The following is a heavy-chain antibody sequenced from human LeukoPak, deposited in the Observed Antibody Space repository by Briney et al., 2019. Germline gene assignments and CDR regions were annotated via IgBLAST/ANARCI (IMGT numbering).Heavy chain of an antibody. V-gene: IGHV4-34*01. CDR1: GGSFRGYY. J-gene: IGHJ4*02. CDR3: ARARHSITIIVVFDY. Sequence: PSETLSLTCAVYGGSFRGYYWSWIRQPPGKGLEWHGEINHSGSTNYNPSLNSRVTISVDTSTNQFSLKLSSVTAADTAVYYCARARHSITIIVVFDYWGQGTLVTVSS. CDR2: INHSGST. D-gene: IGHD3-22*01.